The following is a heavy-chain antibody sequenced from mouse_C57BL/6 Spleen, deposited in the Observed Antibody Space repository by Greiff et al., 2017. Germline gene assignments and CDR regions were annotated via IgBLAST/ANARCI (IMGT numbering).Heavy chain of an antibody. J-gene: IGHJ3*01. D-gene: IGHD3-2*02. CDR3: TRQLRLPALAY. CDR1: GYTFTDYA. CDR2: IDPETGGT. V-gene: IGHV1-15*01. Sequence: QVQLQQSGAELVRPGASVTLSCTASGYTFTDYAMHWVKQTPVHGLEWIGAIDPETGGTAYNQKFKGKAILTADKSSSTAYMELRSLTSEDSAVYYCTRQLRLPALAYWGQGTLVTVSA.